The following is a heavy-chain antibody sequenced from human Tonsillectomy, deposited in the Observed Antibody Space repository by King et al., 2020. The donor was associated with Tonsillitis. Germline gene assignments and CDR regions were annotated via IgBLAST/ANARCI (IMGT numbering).Heavy chain of an antibody. Sequence: VQLQESGGGLVQPGGSLRLSCAASGITFSGYAMSWVRQAPGKGLEWVSSISGSGGSTYDADSVTGRVTISRDNAKNTLYLQMNSLRAEDTAIYYCAKSGSGRATISNYMDVWGKGTTVTVSS. CDR3: AKSGSGRATISNYMDV. CDR2: ISGSGGST. CDR1: GITFSGYA. D-gene: IGHD5-24*01. J-gene: IGHJ6*03. V-gene: IGHV3-23*01.